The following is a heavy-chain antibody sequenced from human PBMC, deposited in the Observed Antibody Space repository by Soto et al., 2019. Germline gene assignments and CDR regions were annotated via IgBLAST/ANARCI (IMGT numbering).Heavy chain of an antibody. V-gene: IGHV4-34*01. CDR1: GGSFSGYY. CDR3: ARAGVAVAGILTGNWFDP. CDR2: INHSGST. J-gene: IGHJ5*02. Sequence: TSETLSLTCAVYGGSFSGYYWSWIRQPPGKGLEWIGEINHSGSTNYNPSLKSRVTISVDTSKNQFSLKLSSVTAADTAVYYCARAGVAVAGILTGNWFDPWGQGTLVTSP. D-gene: IGHD6-19*01.